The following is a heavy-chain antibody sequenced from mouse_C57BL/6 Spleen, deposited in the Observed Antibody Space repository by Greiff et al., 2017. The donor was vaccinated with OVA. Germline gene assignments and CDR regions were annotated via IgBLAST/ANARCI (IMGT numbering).Heavy chain of an antibody. D-gene: IGHD1-1*01. J-gene: IGHJ2*01. V-gene: IGHV1-55*01. CDR1: GYTFTSYW. CDR3: ARDLTTVVATNY. CDR2: IYPGSGGT. Sequence: VQLQQPGAELVKPGASVKMSCKASGYTFTSYWITWVKQRPGTGLEWIGDIYPGSGGTNYNETVKSKATLTVYTSASTAYMQLSSLTSEDSAVYYCARDLTTVVATNYWGQGTTLTVSS.